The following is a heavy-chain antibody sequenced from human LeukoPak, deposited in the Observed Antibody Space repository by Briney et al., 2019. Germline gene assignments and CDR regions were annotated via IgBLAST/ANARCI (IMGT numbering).Heavy chain of an antibody. V-gene: IGHV3-33*06. Sequence: GGSLRLSCAASGFTFSSYGMHWVRQAPGKGVEWVAVIWYDGSNKYYADSVKGRFTISRDNSKNTLYLQMNSLRAEDTAVYYRAKDRADTILRYFDWLGLMDVWGKGTTVTVSS. CDR3: AKDRADTILRYFDWLGLMDV. J-gene: IGHJ6*03. CDR1: GFTFSSYG. D-gene: IGHD3-9*01. CDR2: IWYDGSNK.